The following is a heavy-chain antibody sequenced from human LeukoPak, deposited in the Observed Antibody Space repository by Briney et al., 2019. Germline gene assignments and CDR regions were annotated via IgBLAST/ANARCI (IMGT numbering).Heavy chain of an antibody. V-gene: IGHV4-59*01. Sequence: SETLSLTCTVSGGSISSYYWSWIRQPPGKGLEWIGYIYYSGSTNYNPSLKSRVTISVDTSKNQFSLKLSSVTAADTAVYYCARGAFGGVIADFDYWGQGTLVTVSS. CDR3: ARGAFGGVIADFDY. CDR1: GGSISSYY. CDR2: IYYSGST. J-gene: IGHJ4*02. D-gene: IGHD3-16*02.